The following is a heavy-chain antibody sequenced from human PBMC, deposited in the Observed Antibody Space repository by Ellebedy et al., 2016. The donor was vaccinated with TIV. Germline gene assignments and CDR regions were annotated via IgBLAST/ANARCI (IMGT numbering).Heavy chain of an antibody. J-gene: IGHJ4*02. CDR1: GFTFSSYG. CDR3: AREASGSYV. D-gene: IGHD1-26*01. Sequence: GGSLRLXCAASGFTFSSYGMHWVRQAPGKGLEWVAVIWYDGSNKYYAYSVKGRFTISRDNSKNTLYLQMNSLRAEDTAVYYCAREASGSYVWGQGTLVTVSS. CDR2: IWYDGSNK. V-gene: IGHV3-33*01.